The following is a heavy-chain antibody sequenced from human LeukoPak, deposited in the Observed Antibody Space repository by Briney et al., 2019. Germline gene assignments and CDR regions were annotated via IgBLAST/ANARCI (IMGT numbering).Heavy chain of an antibody. J-gene: IGHJ4*02. V-gene: IGHV1-24*01. Sequence: ASVKVSCKVSGYTLTELSTHWVRQAPGKGLEWMGGFDPEDGETIYAQKFQGRVTMTEDTSTDTAYMELSSLRSEDTAVYYCARIGLRGVIISRPLDYWGQGTLVTVSS. CDR2: FDPEDGET. D-gene: IGHD3-16*02. CDR3: ARIGLRGVIISRPLDY. CDR1: GYTLTELS.